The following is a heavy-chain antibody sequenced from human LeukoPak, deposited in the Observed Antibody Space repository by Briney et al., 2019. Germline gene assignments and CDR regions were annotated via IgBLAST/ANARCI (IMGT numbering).Heavy chain of an antibody. J-gene: IGHJ6*04. Sequence: GGSLRLSCAASGFIFSTYSMNWVRQAPGKGLEWVSCITSNSSYTYYADSVKGRFTISRDNAKNSLYLQMNSLRVEDTAVYYCAELGITMIGGVWGKGTTVTISS. D-gene: IGHD3-10*02. CDR2: ITSNSSYT. CDR3: AELGITMIGGV. V-gene: IGHV3-21*01. CDR1: GFIFSTYS.